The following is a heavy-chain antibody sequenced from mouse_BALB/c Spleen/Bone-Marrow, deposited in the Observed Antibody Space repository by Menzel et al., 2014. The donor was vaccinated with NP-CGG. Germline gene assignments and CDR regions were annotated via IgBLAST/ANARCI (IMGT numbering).Heavy chain of an antibody. V-gene: IGHV1-61*01. CDR1: GYSFTSYW. Sequence: VKLMESGAELVGPGASVKLSCKASGYSFTSYWMNWVKQRPGQGLEWIGMIHPSDTETRLNQRFKDKATLTVDKSSSTAYMQLSSPTSEDSAVYYCARLEGNYGSTFAYWGQGTLVTVSA. CDR3: ARLEGNYGSTFAY. CDR2: IHPSDTET. J-gene: IGHJ3*01. D-gene: IGHD1-1*01.